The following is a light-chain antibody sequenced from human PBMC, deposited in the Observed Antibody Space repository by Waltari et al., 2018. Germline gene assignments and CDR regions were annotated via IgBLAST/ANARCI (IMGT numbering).Light chain of an antibody. Sequence: EVVMTQSPAPLSVSPGERATLSCRASQSVTSNLAWYQQKPGQAPRLLIYEASTRATSISARFRGSGSETQCTRTISSLQSEDSADYYCQQYNRWPPITFGQGTRLEIK. CDR3: QQYNRWPPIT. CDR2: EAS. CDR1: QSVTSN. V-gene: IGKV3-15*01. J-gene: IGKJ5*01.